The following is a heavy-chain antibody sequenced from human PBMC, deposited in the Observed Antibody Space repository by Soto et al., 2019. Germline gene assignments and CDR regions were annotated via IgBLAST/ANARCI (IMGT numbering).Heavy chain of an antibody. D-gene: IGHD2-2*01. V-gene: IGHV1-18*01. Sequence: ASVKVSCKASGYTFTSYGISWVRQAPGQGLEWMGWISAYNGNTNYAQKLQGRVIMTTYTYTRTAYMELGSLRSDDTAVYYCASDRYCSSTSCYSFDIWGQGTMVTVSS. CDR1: GYTFTSYG. CDR2: ISAYNGNT. CDR3: ASDRYCSSTSCYSFDI. J-gene: IGHJ3*02.